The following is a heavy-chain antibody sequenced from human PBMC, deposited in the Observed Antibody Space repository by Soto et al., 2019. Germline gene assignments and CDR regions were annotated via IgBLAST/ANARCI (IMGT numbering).Heavy chain of an antibody. D-gene: IGHD5-18*01. CDR3: ARGAYSYGSVDAFDI. V-gene: IGHV4-30-4*01. CDR2: IYYSGST. J-gene: IGHJ3*02. CDR1: GGSISSGDYY. Sequence: QVQLQESGPGLVKPSQTLSLTCTVSGGSISSGDYYWSWIRQPPGKGLEWIGYIYYSGSTYYNPSLKSRVTISSDTSKTQFSLKLSSVTAADTAVYYCARGAYSYGSVDAFDIWGQGTMVTVSS.